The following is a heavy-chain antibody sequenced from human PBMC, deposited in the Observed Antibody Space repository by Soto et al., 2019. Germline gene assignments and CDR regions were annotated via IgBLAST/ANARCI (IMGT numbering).Heavy chain of an antibody. V-gene: IGHV3-23*01. Sequence: EVQLLESGGGLVQPGGSLRLSCAASGFTFSSYAMSWVRQAPGKGLEWVSAISGSGGSTYYADSVKGRFTISRDNSKNTLYLQMNSLIAEDTAVYYCAKDPSDTVTTGIFDYWGQGTLVTVSS. J-gene: IGHJ4*02. CDR2: ISGSGGST. CDR1: GFTFSSYA. D-gene: IGHD4-17*01. CDR3: AKDPSDTVTTGIFDY.